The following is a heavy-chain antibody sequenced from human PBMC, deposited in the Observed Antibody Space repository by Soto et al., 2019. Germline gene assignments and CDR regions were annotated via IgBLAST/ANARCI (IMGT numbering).Heavy chain of an antibody. V-gene: IGHV3-30-3*01. CDR3: ARDPSGWQRYYYGMEV. CDR2: ISYDGSNK. D-gene: IGHD6-19*01. Sequence: QVQLVESGGGVVQPGRSLRLSCAASGFTFSSYAMHWVRQAPGKGLEWVAVISYDGSNKYYADSVKGRFTISRDNSKNTLYLQMNSLRAEDTAVYYCARDPSGWQRYYYGMEVWGQGTTVTVSS. J-gene: IGHJ6*02. CDR1: GFTFSSYA.